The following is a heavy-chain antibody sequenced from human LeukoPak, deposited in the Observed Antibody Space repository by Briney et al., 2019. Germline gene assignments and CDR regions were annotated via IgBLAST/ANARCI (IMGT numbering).Heavy chain of an antibody. V-gene: IGHV1-69*13. CDR3: AREGDSSSVGGFDP. CDR1: GYTFTGYY. J-gene: IGHJ5*02. Sequence: SVKVSCKASGYTFTGYYMHWVRQDPGQGLEWMGGIIPIFGTANYAQKFQGRVTITADESTSTAYMELSSLRSEDTAVYYCAREGDSSSVGGFDPWGQGTLVTVSS. CDR2: IIPIFGTA. D-gene: IGHD6-13*01.